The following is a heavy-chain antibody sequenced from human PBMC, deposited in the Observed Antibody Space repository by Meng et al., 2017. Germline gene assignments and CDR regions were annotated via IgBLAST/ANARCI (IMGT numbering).Heavy chain of an antibody. V-gene: IGHV3-7*01. CDR3: PSSNSGAKNFDY. J-gene: IGHJ4*02. CDR2: IKEDGSQI. D-gene: IGHD2-15*01. Sequence: GGSLRLSGAASGFTFGSYWMSWVRQAPGKGLEWVANIKEDGSQIYYVDSVKGRFTISRDNSRNSLFLQMNSLRAEDTAVYYCPSSNSGAKNFDYWGQGTLVTVSS. CDR1: GFTFGSYW.